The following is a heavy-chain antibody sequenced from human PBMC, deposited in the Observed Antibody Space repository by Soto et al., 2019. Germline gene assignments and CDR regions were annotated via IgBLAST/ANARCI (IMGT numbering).Heavy chain of an antibody. V-gene: IGHV4-39*01. CDR3: ARHLRWNSYGYSFDD. Sequence: SETLSLTCNVSGGSISSNNYYWGWIRQPPGKGLEWIGSIYYSGSAYYNPSLKSRVTISVDTSKNQFSLKLTSVTAADTALYYCARHLRWNSYGYSFDDWGQGTPVT. J-gene: IGHJ4*02. CDR1: GGSISSNNYY. D-gene: IGHD5-18*01. CDR2: IYYSGSA.